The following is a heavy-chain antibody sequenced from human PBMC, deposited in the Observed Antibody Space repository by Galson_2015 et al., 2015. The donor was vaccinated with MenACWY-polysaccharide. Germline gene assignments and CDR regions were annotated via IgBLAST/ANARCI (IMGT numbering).Heavy chain of an antibody. CDR2: INAANGNT. D-gene: IGHD3-3*01. CDR3: AREHDSWSKYAFEI. V-gene: IGHV1-3*01. Sequence: SVKVSCKASGYTFTSYSIQWVRQAPGQRLEWMGWINAANGNTKYSQKLQGRVTIARDTSANTAYMELSSLRSEDTAVYYCAREHDSWSKYAFEIWGQGTVVTVSS. CDR1: GYTFTSYS. J-gene: IGHJ3*02.